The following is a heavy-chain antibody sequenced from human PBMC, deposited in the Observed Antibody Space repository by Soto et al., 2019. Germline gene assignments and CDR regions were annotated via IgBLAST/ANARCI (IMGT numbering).Heavy chain of an antibody. D-gene: IGHD3-3*02. CDR1: GYSFTGYY. Sequence: ASVKVSCKASGYSFTGYYRFWVRQATGQGLEWVGWINPNNGGTSYAQKFQGRVTMTRDTSISTVYMELSGLISDDTAIYYCARGQFWSGRWGQGTLVTVSS. J-gene: IGHJ4*02. CDR3: ARGQFWSGR. CDR2: INPNNGGT. V-gene: IGHV1-2*02.